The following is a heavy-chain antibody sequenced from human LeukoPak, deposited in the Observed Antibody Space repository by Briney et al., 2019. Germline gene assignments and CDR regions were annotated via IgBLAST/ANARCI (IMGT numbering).Heavy chain of an antibody. Sequence: GGSLRLSCAASGFPFSTSAMYWVRQAPGKGVEWVAAISNDGSREHYTESVKGRFTISRDNSKNTLLLQMDSLRIDDAAVYYCARSGYGTSSYFDYWGQGTLVTVSS. CDR3: ARSGYGTSSYFDY. J-gene: IGHJ4*02. D-gene: IGHD6-6*01. CDR1: GFPFSTSA. V-gene: IGHV3-30*04. CDR2: ISNDGSRE.